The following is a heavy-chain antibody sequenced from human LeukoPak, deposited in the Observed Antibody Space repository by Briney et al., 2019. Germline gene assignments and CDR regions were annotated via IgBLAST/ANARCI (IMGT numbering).Heavy chain of an antibody. D-gene: IGHD6-13*01. Sequence: SETLSLTCTVSGGSISDYSWSWIRQPPGKGLEWIGYIYYSGSTNYNPSLKSRVTVSVDTSKNQFPLKLSSVTAADTAVYYCARHHRYSSSWYSFDYWGQGTLVTVSS. V-gene: IGHV4-59*08. CDR1: GGSISDYS. CDR3: ARHHRYSSSWYSFDY. CDR2: IYYSGST. J-gene: IGHJ4*02.